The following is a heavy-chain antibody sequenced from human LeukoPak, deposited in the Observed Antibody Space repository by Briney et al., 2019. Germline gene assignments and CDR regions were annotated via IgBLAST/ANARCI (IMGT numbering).Heavy chain of an antibody. Sequence: HPGGSLRLSCAASGFTFSSYWMTWVRQAPGKGLEWVANIKQDGSEKYYVDSVKGRFTISRDNAKNSLCLQMNSLRAEDTAVYYCAKDPGSSSWPYYYYYMDVWGKGTTVTVSS. CDR3: AKDPGSSSWPYYYYYMDV. CDR2: IKQDGSEK. V-gene: IGHV3-7*01. D-gene: IGHD6-13*01. CDR1: GFTFSSYW. J-gene: IGHJ6*03.